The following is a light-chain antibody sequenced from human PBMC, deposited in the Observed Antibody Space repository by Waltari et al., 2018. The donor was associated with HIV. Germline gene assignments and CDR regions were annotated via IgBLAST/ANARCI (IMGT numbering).Light chain of an antibody. J-gene: IGLJ2*01. CDR1: TSDSDVFYY. CDR2: EVT. CDR3: CSYAGSKTHNVA. V-gene: IGLV2-11*01. Sequence: QSALTQPRSVSGSPGQSVTISCSGTTSDSDVFYYVSCYQHHPGKAPQIIIYEVTKRPSGVPDRFSGSKSGNTASLTISGLQAEDEADYYCCSYAGSKTHNVAFGGGTRLTVL.